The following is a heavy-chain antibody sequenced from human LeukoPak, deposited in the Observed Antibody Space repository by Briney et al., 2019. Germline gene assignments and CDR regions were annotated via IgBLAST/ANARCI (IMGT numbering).Heavy chain of an antibody. D-gene: IGHD6-13*01. V-gene: IGHV3-30-3*01. CDR1: GFTFSSYA. CDR3: ARAGYSSSWSFDY. J-gene: IGHJ4*02. CDR2: ISYDGSNK. Sequence: GGSLRLSCAASGFTFSSYAMHWVRQAPGKGPEWVAVISYDGSNKYYADSVKGRFTISRDNSKNTLDLQMNSLRAEDTAVYYCARAGYSSSWSFDYWGQGTLVTVSS.